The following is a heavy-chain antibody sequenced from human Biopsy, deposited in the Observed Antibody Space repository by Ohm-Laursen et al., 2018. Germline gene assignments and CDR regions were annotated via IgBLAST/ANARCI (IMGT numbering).Heavy chain of an antibody. J-gene: IGHJ4*02. V-gene: IGHV3-74*01. CDR1: GFIFDDYA. D-gene: IGHD5-12*01. Sequence: SLRLSCAASGFIFDDYAMHWVRQAPGKGLVWVSRVNIDGNITNYADSAKGRFTISRDNARNTLYLQMNSLRGEDMAVYYCAREKSGQSCRYFDYWGPGTLVSVSS. CDR3: AREKSGQSCRYFDY. CDR2: VNIDGNIT.